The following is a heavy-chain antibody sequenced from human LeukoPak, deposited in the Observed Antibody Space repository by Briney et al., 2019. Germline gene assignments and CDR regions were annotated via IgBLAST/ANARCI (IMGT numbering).Heavy chain of an antibody. V-gene: IGHV3-64*02. Sequence: GGSLGLSCVASGFSFRNDAIHWVRQAPGKGLEYVSVINTDGRITYYADSVKGRFTISRDNSKNTVYLQMDSLRGEDMAVYYCTRDGGSFCDFDYWGQGALVTVSS. CDR1: GFSFRNDA. CDR2: INTDGRIT. D-gene: IGHD1-26*01. CDR3: TRDGGSFCDFDY. J-gene: IGHJ4*02.